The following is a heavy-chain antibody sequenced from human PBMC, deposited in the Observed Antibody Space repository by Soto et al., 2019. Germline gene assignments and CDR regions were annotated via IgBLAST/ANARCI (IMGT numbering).Heavy chain of an antibody. CDR3: AGDPDSHYNDTHASSYP. CDR2: IIPIIGII. V-gene: IGHV1-69*04. D-gene: IGHD4-4*01. Sequence: SVKVSCKASGGTFSTYTITWVRQAPGQGLEWMGRIIPIIGIINYAQKFQGRVTISADKFTGTAYMELTGLRSDDTAVYYCAGDPDSHYNDTHASSYPWGQGTLVTVSS. CDR1: GGTFSTYT. J-gene: IGHJ5*02.